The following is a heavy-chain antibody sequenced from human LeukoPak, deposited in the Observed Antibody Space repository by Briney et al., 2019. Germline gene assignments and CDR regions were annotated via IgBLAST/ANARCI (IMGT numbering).Heavy chain of an antibody. CDR1: GFTFSSYT. CDR3: VREAAATLFDY. CDR2: ISSSSRDI. D-gene: IGHD1-26*01. V-gene: IGHV3-21*01. Sequence: PGGSLRLSCAASGFTFSSYTMNWVRQAPGKGLEWVAAISSSSRDIFYADSVKGRFSISRDNTQNSLSLRMNSLRAEDTAVYYCVREAAATLFDYWGQGTLVTVSS. J-gene: IGHJ4*02.